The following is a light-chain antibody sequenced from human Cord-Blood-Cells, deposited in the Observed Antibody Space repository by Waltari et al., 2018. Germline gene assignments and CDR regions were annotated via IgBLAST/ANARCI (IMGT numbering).Light chain of an antibody. CDR3: QQYDNLPIT. Sequence: DIQMTHSPSSLSASVGDQVTITCQASQAIINYFTWYQQKPGKAPKLLIYDASNVETGGPARFSGSGSGTDFTFTISSLQPEDIATYYCQQYDNLPITFGQGTRLEIK. J-gene: IGKJ5*01. CDR1: QAIINY. CDR2: DAS. V-gene: IGKV1-33*01.